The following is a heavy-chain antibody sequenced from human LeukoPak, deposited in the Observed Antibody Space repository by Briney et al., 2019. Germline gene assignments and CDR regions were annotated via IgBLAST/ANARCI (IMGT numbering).Heavy chain of an antibody. J-gene: IGHJ6*02. CDR3: ARCCSSTSCYTKIAARPGYYYYGMDV. D-gene: IGHD2-2*02. Sequence: PGGSLRLSCAASGFTFSSYSMNWVRQAPGKGLEWVSSISSSSSYIYYGDSVKGRFTISRDNAKNSLYLQMNSLRAEDTAVYYCARCCSSTSCYTKIAARPGYYYYGMDVWGQGTTVTVSS. CDR2: ISSSSSYI. CDR1: GFTFSSYS. V-gene: IGHV3-21*01.